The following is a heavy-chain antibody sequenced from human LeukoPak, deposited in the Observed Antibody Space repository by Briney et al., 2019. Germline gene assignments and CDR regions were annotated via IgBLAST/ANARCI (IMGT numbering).Heavy chain of an antibody. V-gene: IGHV1-69*05. D-gene: IGHD3-9*01. CDR1: GGTFSSYA. CDR2: IIPIFGTA. CDR3: ASDILTGYSLNDY. J-gene: IGHJ4*02. Sequence: SVKVSCKASGGTFSSYAISWVRQAPGQGLEWMGGIIPIFGTANYAQKFQGRVTITTDESTSTAYMELSRLRSDDTAVYYCASDILTGYSLNDYWGQGTLVTVSS.